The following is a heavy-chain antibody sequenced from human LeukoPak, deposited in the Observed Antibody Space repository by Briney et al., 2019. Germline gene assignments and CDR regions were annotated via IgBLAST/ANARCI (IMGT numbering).Heavy chain of an antibody. CDR3: ARVMSTFGGVRNYFDS. V-gene: IGHV3-48*04. D-gene: IGHD3-16*01. J-gene: IGHJ4*02. CDR2: VSISSGTV. CDR1: GFTFSGHN. Sequence: GGSLRLSCAASGFTFSGHNMNWVRQAPGKGLEWISFVSISSGTVYYADSVNGRFRISGDNAKSSLDLEMNSLRAEDTAVYYCARVMSTFGGVRNYFDSWGQGTLVTVSS.